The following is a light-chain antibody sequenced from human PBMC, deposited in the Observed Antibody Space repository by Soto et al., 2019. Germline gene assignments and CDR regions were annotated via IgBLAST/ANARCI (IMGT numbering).Light chain of an antibody. CDR3: FSYTSSTAYV. CDR1: SSDVGGYNY. J-gene: IGLJ1*01. Sequence: VLTQPASVSGSPGQSITISCTGTSSDVGGYNYVSWYQLHPGKAPKLMIYEVSNRPSGISNRFSASKSGNTASLTISGLQAEDEADYYCFSYTSSTAYVFGTGTKLTVL. V-gene: IGLV2-14*01. CDR2: EVS.